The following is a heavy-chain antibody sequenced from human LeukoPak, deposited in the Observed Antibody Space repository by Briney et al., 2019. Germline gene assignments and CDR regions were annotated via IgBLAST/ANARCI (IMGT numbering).Heavy chain of an antibody. Sequence: SETLSLTCGVSVGSISSGNWWSWVRQSPGKGLEWIGEIYHNGTPYYNPSLRGRVTISVDTSKNQFSLRLSSVTAADTAVYYCVTKLGLSDYWGQGTLVTVSS. J-gene: IGHJ4*02. V-gene: IGHV4/OR15-8*01. CDR2: IYHNGTP. CDR1: VGSISSGNW. D-gene: IGHD7-27*01. CDR3: VTKLGLSDY.